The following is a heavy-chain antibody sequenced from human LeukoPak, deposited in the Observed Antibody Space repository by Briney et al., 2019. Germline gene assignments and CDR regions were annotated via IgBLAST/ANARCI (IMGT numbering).Heavy chain of an antibody. Sequence: SETLSLTCTVSGGSITSSAYYWGWIRQPPGKGLEWIGSIYYSGSTYYNPFLKSRVTMSVDTSKNQFSLKLSSVTAADTAVYYCAREVVVAAPGYYYMDVWGKGTTVTVS. J-gene: IGHJ6*03. D-gene: IGHD6-6*01. CDR3: AREVVVAAPGYYYMDV. CDR1: GGSITSSAYY. CDR2: IYYSGST. V-gene: IGHV4-39*07.